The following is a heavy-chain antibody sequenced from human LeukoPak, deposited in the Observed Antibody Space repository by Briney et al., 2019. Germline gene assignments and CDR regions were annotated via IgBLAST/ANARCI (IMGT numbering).Heavy chain of an antibody. Sequence: SETLSLTCAVYGGSFSGYYWSWIRQPPGKGLEWIGEINHSGSTNYNPSLKSRVTISVDTSKNRFSLKLSSVTAADTAVYYCARLSARSGDYWGQGTLVTVSS. CDR3: ARLSARSGDY. J-gene: IGHJ4*02. CDR2: INHSGST. CDR1: GGSFSGYY. V-gene: IGHV4-34*01. D-gene: IGHD6-25*01.